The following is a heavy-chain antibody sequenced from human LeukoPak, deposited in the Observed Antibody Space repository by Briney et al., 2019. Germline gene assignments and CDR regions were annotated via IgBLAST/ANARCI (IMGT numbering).Heavy chain of an antibody. CDR1: GFTFSSYA. D-gene: IGHD6-19*01. J-gene: IGHJ4*02. V-gene: IGHV3-64*01. CDR2: ISSNGGST. Sequence: GSLRLSCAASGFTFSSYAMHWVRQAPGKGLEYVSAISSNGGSTYYANSVKGRFTISRDNSKNTLYLQMGSLRAEDMAVYYCAVLSRWLVQGAFDYWGQGTLVTVSS. CDR3: AVLSRWLVQGAFDY.